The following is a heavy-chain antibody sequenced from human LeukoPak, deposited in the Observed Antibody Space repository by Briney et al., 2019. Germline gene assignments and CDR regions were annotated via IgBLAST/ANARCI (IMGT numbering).Heavy chain of an antibody. J-gene: IGHJ4*02. CDR2: IKQDGSEK. CDR1: GFTFSNYW. V-gene: IGHV3-7*01. CDR3: ARDPEGGWYFDY. D-gene: IGHD6-19*01. Sequence: HPGGSLRLSCAASGFTFSNYWMSWVRQAPGKGLEWVANIKQDGSEKYYVDSVKGRFTISRDNAKNSLYLQMNSLRAEDTAVYYCARDPEGGWYFDYWGQGTLVTVSS.